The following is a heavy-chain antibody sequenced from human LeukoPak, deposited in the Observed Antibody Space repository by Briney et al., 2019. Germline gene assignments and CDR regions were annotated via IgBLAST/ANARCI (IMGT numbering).Heavy chain of an antibody. CDR2: ISGSGGST. J-gene: IGHJ4*02. V-gene: IGHV3-23*01. Sequence: GGSLRLSRAVSGLTFTNYAITWVREAPRTGVEWGSGISGSGGSTYYADAVKRRSTISRDNSKNTLYLQMNSLRAEDTAVYYCARGLQLLACYDYWGEGALVTVSS. CDR1: GLTFTNYA. CDR3: ARGLQLLACYDY. D-gene: IGHD2-2*01.